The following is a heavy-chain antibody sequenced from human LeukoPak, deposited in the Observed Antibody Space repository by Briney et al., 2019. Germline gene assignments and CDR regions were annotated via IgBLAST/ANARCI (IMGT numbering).Heavy chain of an antibody. CDR3: AKTDLPYYYGSGST. CDR1: GGSFSGYY. V-gene: IGHV4-34*01. CDR2: INHSGST. D-gene: IGHD3-10*01. Sequence: ASETLSLTCAVYGGSFSGYYWSWIRQPPGKGLEWIGEINHSGSTNYNPSLKSRVTISVDTSKNQFSLKLSSVSAADTAVYYCAKTDLPYYYGSGSTWGQGTLVTVSS. J-gene: IGHJ4*02.